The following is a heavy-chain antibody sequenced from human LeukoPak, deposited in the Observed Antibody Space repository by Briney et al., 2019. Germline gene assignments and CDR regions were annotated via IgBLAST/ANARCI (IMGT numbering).Heavy chain of an antibody. CDR1: GFTSDNYV. V-gene: IGHV3-23*01. Sequence: GGSLRLSCAASGFTSDNYVMPWFRQAPGKGLEWVSTISAVCTNTCSADSLKGRFTTSRDNTKSTVYLQMNTLPAEDTAVYYCAKDLFSGPGRAGNMDVWGKGTTVTVSS. CDR3: AKDLFSGPGRAGNMDV. J-gene: IGHJ6*03. CDR2: ISAVCTNT. D-gene: IGHD3-10*01.